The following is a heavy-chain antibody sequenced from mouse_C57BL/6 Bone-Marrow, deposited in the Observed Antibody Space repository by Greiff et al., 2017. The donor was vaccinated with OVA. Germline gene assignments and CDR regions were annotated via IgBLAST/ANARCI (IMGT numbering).Heavy chain of an antibody. Sequence: VQLQQSGPELVKPGASVKISCKASGYAFSSSWMHWVKQRPGKGLEWIGRIYPGDGDTNYNGKFKGKAYMQLSSLTSEDSAVYFCARDGYLSYFDYWGQGTTLTVSS. V-gene: IGHV1-82*01. J-gene: IGHJ2*01. D-gene: IGHD2-3*01. CDR2: IYPGDGDT. CDR1: GYAFSSSW. CDR3: ARDGYLSYFDY.